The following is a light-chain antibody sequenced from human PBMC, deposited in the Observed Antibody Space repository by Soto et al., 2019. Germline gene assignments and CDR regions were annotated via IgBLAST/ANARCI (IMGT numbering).Light chain of an antibody. CDR1: QSISSW. CDR3: QQYNTFWT. CDR2: DVS. J-gene: IGKJ1*01. Sequence: DIHMTQSPSTLSASVEGRVTITCRASQSISSWLAWYQQKPGKAPKLLIYDVSSLESGVPSRFSGSGSGTEFTLTISSLQPDDFATYYCQQYNTFWTFGQGTKVDIK. V-gene: IGKV1-5*01.